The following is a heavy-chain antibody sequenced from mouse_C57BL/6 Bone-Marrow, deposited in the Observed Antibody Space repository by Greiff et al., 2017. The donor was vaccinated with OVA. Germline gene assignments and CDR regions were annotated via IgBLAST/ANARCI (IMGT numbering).Heavy chain of an antibody. V-gene: IGHV7-1*01. J-gene: IGHJ4*01. CDR3: ARDARGKDYAMDY. CDR2: SRNKANDYTT. Sequence: EVQLVESGGGLVQSGRSLRLSCATSGFTFSDFYMEWVRQAPGKGLEWIAASRNKANDYTTEYSASVKGRFIVSRDTSQSILYLQMNALRAEDTAIYYCARDARGKDYAMDYWGQGTSVTVSS. D-gene: IGHD1-3*01. CDR1: GFTFSDFY.